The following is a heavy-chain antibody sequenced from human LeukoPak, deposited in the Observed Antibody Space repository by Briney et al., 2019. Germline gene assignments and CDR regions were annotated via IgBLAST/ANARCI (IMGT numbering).Heavy chain of an antibody. CDR2: LYTGGTT. Sequence: PGGSLRLSCASSGFTVSSNYMSWVRQAPGKGLEWVSVLYTGGTTYYADSVKGRFTISRDNSKNTVYLDMNSLRAEDTAVYYCAKALGHVWGSYPWGQGTLVTVSS. J-gene: IGHJ5*02. V-gene: IGHV3-66*01. D-gene: IGHD3-16*01. CDR1: GFTVSSNY. CDR3: AKALGHVWGSYP.